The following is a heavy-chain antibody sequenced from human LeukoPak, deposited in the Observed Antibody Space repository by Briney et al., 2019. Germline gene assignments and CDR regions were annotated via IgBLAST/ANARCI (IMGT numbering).Heavy chain of an antibody. CDR1: GFTFSSYG. V-gene: IGHV3-30*18. CDR3: AKSQYSYGVDY. J-gene: IGHJ4*02. Sequence: PGGSLRLSCAPFGFTFSSYGMHWVRQAPGKGLEWVAVISYDGSDKYYADSVKGRFTISRDNSKNTLYLQMNSLRAEDTAVYYCAKSQYSYGVDYWGQGTLVTVSS. CDR2: ISYDGSDK. D-gene: IGHD5-18*01.